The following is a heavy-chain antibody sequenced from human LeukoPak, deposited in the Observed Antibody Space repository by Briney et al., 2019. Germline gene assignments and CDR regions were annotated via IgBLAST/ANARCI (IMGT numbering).Heavy chain of an antibody. CDR3: ARGTPYDFWSGYYPGFDY. J-gene: IGHJ4*02. Sequence: SETLSLTCTVSGGSISSYYWSWIRQPPGKGLEWIGYIYYSGSTNYNPSLKSRVTISVDTSKNQFSLKLSSVTDADTAVYYCARGTPYDFWSGYYPGFDYWGQGTLVTVSS. CDR2: IYYSGST. V-gene: IGHV4-59*01. D-gene: IGHD3-3*01. CDR1: GGSISSYY.